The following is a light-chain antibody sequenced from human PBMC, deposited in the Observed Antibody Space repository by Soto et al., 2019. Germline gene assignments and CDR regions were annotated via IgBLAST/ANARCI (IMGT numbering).Light chain of an antibody. J-gene: IGLJ2*01. CDR3: SSYACSNVL. Sequence: QSVLTQPPSSSGPPGQSVTISCTGTSSDVGGYNYVSWYQQHPGKAPKLMIYDVYKRPSGVPDRFSGSKSGNTASLTVSGLQAEDEAVYHCSSYACSNVLFGGGPQLTVL. CDR2: DVY. CDR1: SSDVGGYNY. V-gene: IGLV2-8*01.